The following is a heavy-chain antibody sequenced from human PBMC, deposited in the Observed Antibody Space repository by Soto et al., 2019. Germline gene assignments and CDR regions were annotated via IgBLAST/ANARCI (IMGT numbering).Heavy chain of an antibody. V-gene: IGHV4-34*01. CDR2: INHSGST. CDR3: ARGRGDGGSYSYSYYMDV. CDR1: GGSFSGYY. J-gene: IGHJ6*03. D-gene: IGHD1-26*01. Sequence: SETLSLTCAVYGGSFSGYYWSWIRQPPGKGLEWIGEINHSGSTNYNPSLKSRVTISVDTSKNQFSLKLSSVTAADTAVYYCARGRGDGGSYSYSYYMDVWGKGTTVTVSS.